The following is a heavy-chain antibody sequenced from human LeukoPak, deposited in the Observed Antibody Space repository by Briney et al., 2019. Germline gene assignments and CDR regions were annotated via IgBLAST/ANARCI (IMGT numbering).Heavy chain of an antibody. D-gene: IGHD3-22*01. V-gene: IGHV4-30-2*01. CDR1: GGSISSGGYS. Sequence: PSETLSLTCAVSGGSISSGGYSWSWIRQPPGKGLEWIGYIYHSGSTYYNPSLKSRVTISVDRSKNQFSLKLSSVTAADTAVYYCARFDYYDSSGLTTWGQGTLVTVPS. CDR3: ARFDYYDSSGLTT. J-gene: IGHJ4*02. CDR2: IYHSGST.